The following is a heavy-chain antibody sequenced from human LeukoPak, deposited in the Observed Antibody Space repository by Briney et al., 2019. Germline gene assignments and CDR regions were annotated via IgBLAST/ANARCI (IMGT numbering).Heavy chain of an antibody. Sequence: ASVKVSCKASGYTFTSFGISCVRQAPGQGLEWMGWISTYNGNTNYAQKLQGRVTMTTDTSTSRVYMDLRSLRSDDTAVYYCARDRAGSAWYTTFDYWGQGTLVTVSS. V-gene: IGHV1-18*01. D-gene: IGHD6-19*01. CDR3: ARDRAGSAWYTTFDY. J-gene: IGHJ4*02. CDR1: GYTFTSFG. CDR2: ISTYNGNT.